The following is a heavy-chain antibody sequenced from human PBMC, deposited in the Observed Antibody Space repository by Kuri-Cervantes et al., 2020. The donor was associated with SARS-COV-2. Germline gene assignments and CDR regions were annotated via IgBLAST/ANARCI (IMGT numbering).Heavy chain of an antibody. CDR2: MNPNSGNK. Sequence: VSVKVSCKASGYIFTSYDISWVRQATGQGLEWMGWMNPNSGNKGYAQKFQGRLSMTRDTSISTVYMKLSSLRSEDTAVYYCARGKRMVRYSTTLLGHDSYYYYMDVWGKGTTVTVSS. J-gene: IGHJ6*03. V-gene: IGHV1-8*01. CDR3: ARGKRMVRYSTTLLGHDSYYYYMDV. D-gene: IGHD3-10*01. CDR1: GYIFTSYD.